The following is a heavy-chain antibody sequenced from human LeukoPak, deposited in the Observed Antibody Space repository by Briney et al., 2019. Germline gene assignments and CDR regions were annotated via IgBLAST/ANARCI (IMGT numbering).Heavy chain of an antibody. J-gene: IGHJ4*02. V-gene: IGHV3-21*01. CDR1: GFTFSSYS. Sequence: PGGSLRLSCAASGFTFSSYSMNWVRQAPGKGLEWVSSISSSSSYIYYADSVKGRFTISRDNAKSSLYLQMNSLRAEDTAVYYCASEGASGGYTFDYWGQGTLVTVSS. CDR2: ISSSSSYI. D-gene: IGHD2-15*01. CDR3: ASEGASGGYTFDY.